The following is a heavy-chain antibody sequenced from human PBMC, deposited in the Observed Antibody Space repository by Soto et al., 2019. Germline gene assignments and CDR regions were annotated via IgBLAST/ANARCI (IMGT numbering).Heavy chain of an antibody. CDR1: GVSITSYK. D-gene: IGHD2-15*01. CDR2: MYSSGRS. J-gene: IGHJ4*02. V-gene: IGHV4-59*01. Sequence: QVQLQESGPGLVKPSETLSLTCTVSGVSITSYKWTWIRQSPGKGLEWIAYMYSSGRSIYNPSLKSRTTISMDTFRNQYSLQLNYATAADTAVYYCAREWSAFDYWGQGILVTVSS. CDR3: AREWSAFDY.